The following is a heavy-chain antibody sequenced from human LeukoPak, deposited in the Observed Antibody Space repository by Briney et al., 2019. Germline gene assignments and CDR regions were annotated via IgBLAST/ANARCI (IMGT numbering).Heavy chain of an antibody. Sequence: SETLSLTCSVSGGSTTSYYWSWIRQPAGKGLEWIGRIYSSGSTNYNASLKTRVTMSVDKSKNQFSLKLTSVTAADTAVYYCTRETSSYDRSGYYRGAAYYYYMDVWGKGTTVTVSS. J-gene: IGHJ6*03. CDR1: GGSTTSYY. CDR2: IYSSGST. D-gene: IGHD3-22*01. V-gene: IGHV4-4*07. CDR3: TRETSSYDRSGYYRGAAYYYYMDV.